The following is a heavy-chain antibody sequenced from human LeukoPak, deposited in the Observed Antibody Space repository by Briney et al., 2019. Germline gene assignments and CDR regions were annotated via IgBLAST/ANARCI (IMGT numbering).Heavy chain of an antibody. Sequence: GGSLRLSCAASGFTFSSHGMHWVRQAPGKGLEWVAVIWYDGSDKYYADSVKGRFTISRDNSKNTLYLQMTSLRADDTAVYYCARYRVLHYFDYWGQGALVTVSS. CDR1: GFTFSSHG. D-gene: IGHD3-16*01. CDR3: ARYRVLHYFDY. CDR2: IWYDGSDK. V-gene: IGHV3-33*01. J-gene: IGHJ4*02.